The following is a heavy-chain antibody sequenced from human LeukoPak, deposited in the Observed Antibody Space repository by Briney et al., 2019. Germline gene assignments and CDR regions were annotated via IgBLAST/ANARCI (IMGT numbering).Heavy chain of an antibody. V-gene: IGHV3-15*07. CDR2: IKSKADGETI. Sequence: GGSLRLSCAASGFTFTNAWMNWVRQAPGKGLEWVGRIKSKADGETIDYAAPVKGRFTFPRDDSKNMLYLQMNSLKSEDTAVYYCSTLTSRGLSDSWGQGTLVTVSS. J-gene: IGHJ4*02. D-gene: IGHD1-20*01. CDR3: STLTSRGLSDS. CDR1: GFTFTNAW.